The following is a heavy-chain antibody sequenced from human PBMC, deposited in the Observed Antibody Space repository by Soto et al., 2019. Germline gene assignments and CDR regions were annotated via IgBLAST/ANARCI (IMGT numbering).Heavy chain of an antibody. Sequence: QVQLVQSGVEVKKPGASVRVSCKASDYTFTRYDISWVRQAPGQGLEWMGWISTSNGNTNYAQKLKGRVTMTTDTSTSTAYMELRSLRSDDTAVYYCARDPDYDIFGLRAFDIWGQGTMVTVSS. J-gene: IGHJ3*02. V-gene: IGHV1-18*01. D-gene: IGHD3-9*01. CDR2: ISTSNGNT. CDR1: DYTFTRYD. CDR3: ARDPDYDIFGLRAFDI.